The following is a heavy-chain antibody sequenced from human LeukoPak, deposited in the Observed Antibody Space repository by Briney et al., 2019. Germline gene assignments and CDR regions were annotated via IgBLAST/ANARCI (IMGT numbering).Heavy chain of an antibody. J-gene: IGHJ4*02. CDR2: ISGSGSGGST. CDR3: AKASAMIVVVSKHFDY. Sequence: GGSLRLSCAASGFTFSSYAMSWVRQAPGKGLEWVSAISGSGSGGSTYYADSVKGRFTVSRDNSKNTLYLQMNSLRAKDTAVYYCAKASAMIVVVSKHFDYWGQGTLVTVSS. V-gene: IGHV3-23*01. D-gene: IGHD3-22*01. CDR1: GFTFSSYA.